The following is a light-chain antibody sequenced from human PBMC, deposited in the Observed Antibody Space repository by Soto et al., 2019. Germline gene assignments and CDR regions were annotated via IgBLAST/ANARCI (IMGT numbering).Light chain of an antibody. CDR1: QSVSSSY. V-gene: IGKV3-20*01. J-gene: IGKJ2*01. Sequence: EIVLTQSPGTLSLSPGERATLSCRASQSVSSSYLAWYQQKTGQAPRLLIYGASSRATGIPDRFSGSGSGTDFTLTISRLEPEDVAVYYCQQYGSSPPYTFGQGTKLEIK. CDR3: QQYGSSPPYT. CDR2: GAS.